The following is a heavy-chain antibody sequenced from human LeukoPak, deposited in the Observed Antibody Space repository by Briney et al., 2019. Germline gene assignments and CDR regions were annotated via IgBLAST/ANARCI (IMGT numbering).Heavy chain of an antibody. J-gene: IGHJ6*02. CDR2: IYYSGST. V-gene: IGHV4-59*08. CDR3: ARLPDYYGSVP. CDR1: GGSISSYY. D-gene: IGHD3-10*01. Sequence: MTSETLSLTCTVSGGSISSYYWSWIRQPPGKGLEWIGYIYYSGSTNYNPSLKSRVTISVDTSKNQFSLKLSSVTAADTAVYYCARLPDYYGSVPWGQGTTVTVSS.